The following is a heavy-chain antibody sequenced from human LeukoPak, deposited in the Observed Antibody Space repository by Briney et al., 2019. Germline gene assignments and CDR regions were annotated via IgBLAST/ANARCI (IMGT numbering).Heavy chain of an antibody. J-gene: IGHJ3*02. CDR1: GFTFSSYG. Sequence: PGGSLRLSCAASGFTFSSYGMHWVRQAPGKGLEWVALIWYDGSNEDYADSVKGRFTISRDNSKNTLYLQMNSLRAEDTGVYYCAREKHSSTIVGAADAFDIWGQGTMVTVSS. CDR3: AREKHSSTIVGAADAFDI. D-gene: IGHD1-26*01. CDR2: IWYDGSNE. V-gene: IGHV3-33*01.